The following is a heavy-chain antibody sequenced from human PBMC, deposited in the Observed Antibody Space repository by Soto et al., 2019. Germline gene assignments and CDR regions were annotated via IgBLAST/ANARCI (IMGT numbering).Heavy chain of an antibody. V-gene: IGHV4-31*03. J-gene: IGHJ4*01. Sequence: QVQLQETGPGLVQPSHTLSLTCSVSGASISSVGYYWTWIRQHPGEGLEWIGYIYHSGSTYYNPSLKSRLTISVDTSKNQFSLRLSSVTAADTAVYYCGSFSDRITPATIVDWGQEPWSPSPQ. D-gene: IGHD2-2*02. CDR2: IYHSGST. CDR3: GSFSDRITPATIVD. CDR1: GASISSVGYY.